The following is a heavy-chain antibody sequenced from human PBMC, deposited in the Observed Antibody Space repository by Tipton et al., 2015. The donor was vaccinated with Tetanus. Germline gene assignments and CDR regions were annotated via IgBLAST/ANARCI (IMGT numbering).Heavy chain of an antibody. D-gene: IGHD3-10*01. CDR1: GYTFTSYY. CDR2: INPSGGST. V-gene: IGHV1-46*01. Sequence: QMQLVQSGAEVKKPGASVKVSCKASGYTFTSYYMHWVRQAPGQGLEWMGIINPSGGSTSYAQKFQGRVTMTRDTSTSTVYMELSSLRSEDTAVYYCASATLLWFGELGGMDVWGQGTTVTVSS. J-gene: IGHJ6*02. CDR3: ASATLLWFGELGGMDV.